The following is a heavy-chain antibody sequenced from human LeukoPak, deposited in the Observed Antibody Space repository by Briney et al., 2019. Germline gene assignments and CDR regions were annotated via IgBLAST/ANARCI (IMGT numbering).Heavy chain of an antibody. D-gene: IGHD5-12*01. CDR3: ARPMKPQVDIVADY. Sequence: PGGSLRPSCAASGFTFSDYYMSWIRQAPGKGLEWVSYISSSGSTIYYADSVKGRFTISRDNAKNSLYLQMNSLRAEDTAVYYCARPMKPQVDIVADYWDPGTLVTVSS. CDR2: ISSSGSTI. CDR1: GFTFSDYY. J-gene: IGHJ4*02. V-gene: IGHV3-11*04.